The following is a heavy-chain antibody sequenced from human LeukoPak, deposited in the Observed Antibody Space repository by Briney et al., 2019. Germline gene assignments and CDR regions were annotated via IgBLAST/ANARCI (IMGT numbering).Heavy chain of an antibody. Sequence: PGGSLRLSCAASGFTFSSYEMNWVRQAPGKGLEWVSYISSSGSTIYYADSVKGRFTISRDNAKNSLYLQMNSLRAEDTAVYYCASAVDYYGSGSFQYYYYYYMDVWGKGTTVTISS. CDR1: GFTFSSYE. CDR2: ISSSGSTI. D-gene: IGHD3-10*01. CDR3: ASAVDYYGSGSFQYYYYYYMDV. V-gene: IGHV3-48*03. J-gene: IGHJ6*03.